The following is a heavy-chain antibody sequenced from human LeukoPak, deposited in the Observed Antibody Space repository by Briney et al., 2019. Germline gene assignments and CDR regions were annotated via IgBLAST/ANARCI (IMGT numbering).Heavy chain of an antibody. D-gene: IGHD6-13*01. V-gene: IGHV1-46*01. Sequence: ASVKVSCKASGYTFTNYFMHWVRQAPGQGLEWMGIINPGGGGTNYAQKFQGRVTVTRNTYTSTVYMELSSLTSEDTAVYYCARAIAAAGSIGWFDPWGQGTLVTVSS. CDR1: GYTFTNYF. CDR2: INPGGGGT. CDR3: ARAIAAAGSIGWFDP. J-gene: IGHJ5*02.